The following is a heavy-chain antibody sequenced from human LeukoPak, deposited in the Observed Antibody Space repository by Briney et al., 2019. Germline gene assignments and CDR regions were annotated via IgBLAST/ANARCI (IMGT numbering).Heavy chain of an antibody. V-gene: IGHV3-21*01. CDR1: GFTFSSYA. D-gene: IGHD6-13*01. CDR2: ISSSSSYI. Sequence: GGSLRLSCAASGFTFSSYAMTWVRQAPGKGLEWVSSISSSSSYIYYADSVKGRFTISRDNAKNSLYLQMNSLRAEDTAVYYCARGRIAAAGSPPFDPWGQGTLVTVSS. CDR3: ARGRIAAAGSPPFDP. J-gene: IGHJ5*02.